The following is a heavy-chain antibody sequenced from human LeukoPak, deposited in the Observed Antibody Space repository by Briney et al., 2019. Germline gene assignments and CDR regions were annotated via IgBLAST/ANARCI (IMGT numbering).Heavy chain of an antibody. V-gene: IGHV1-69*04. CDR3: ARVMMDGYNYATFDY. CDR1: GGTFSSYA. J-gene: IGHJ4*02. Sequence: SVKVSCKASGGTFSSYAISWVRQAPGQGLEWMGRIIPILGIANYAQKFQGRVTITADKSTSTAYMELSNLRSEDTAVYYCARVMMDGYNYATFDYWGQGTLVTVSS. CDR2: IIPILGIA. D-gene: IGHD5-24*01.